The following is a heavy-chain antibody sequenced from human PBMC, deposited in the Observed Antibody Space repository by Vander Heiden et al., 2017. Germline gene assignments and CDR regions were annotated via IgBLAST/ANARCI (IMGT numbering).Heavy chain of an antibody. CDR3: ATGWFDAFET. J-gene: IGHJ3*02. CDR1: GGNFRNAW. V-gene: IGHV3-15*04. CDR2: IERTSDGGTR. D-gene: IGHD2-15*01. Sequence: EGQLVESGGGLVKPGDSLRLTCTGTGGNFRNAWMNWVRQPPGKGLEWVAGIERTSDGGTRDYAAPVKGRFLISRDDSDNVLYLELNSLKIDDTAVYYCATGWFDAFETWGQGTVVTVSS.